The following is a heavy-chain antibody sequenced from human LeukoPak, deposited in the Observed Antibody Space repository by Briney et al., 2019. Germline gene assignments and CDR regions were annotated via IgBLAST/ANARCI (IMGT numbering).Heavy chain of an antibody. J-gene: IGHJ4*02. CDR3: AKSPTYYDILTGYYSGYYFDY. CDR2: IIGSVGST. V-gene: IGHV3-23*01. Sequence: PGGSLKLSLPAPGFTFSSIAMSWFRQPPGKGLDWVPAIIGSVGSTYYADSVKGRFTISRDNSKNTLYLQMNSLRAEDTAVYYCAKSPTYYDILTGYYSGYYFDYWGQGTLVTVSS. CDR1: GFTFSSIA. D-gene: IGHD3-9*01.